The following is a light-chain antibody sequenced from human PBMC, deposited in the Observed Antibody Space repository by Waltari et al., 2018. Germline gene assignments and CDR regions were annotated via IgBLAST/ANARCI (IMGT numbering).Light chain of an antibody. CDR2: DVT. CDR3: SSYTSTRSVV. CDR1: NSDIGTYNY. Sequence: QSALTQPASVSGSPGQSITISCTGTNSDIGTYNYVSWYQQHPGKAPKLMIYDVTTRPSGVSNRFSASKSGNTASLTISGLQTEDEADYYCSSYTSTRSVVFGGGTKLTVL. V-gene: IGLV2-14*01. J-gene: IGLJ2*01.